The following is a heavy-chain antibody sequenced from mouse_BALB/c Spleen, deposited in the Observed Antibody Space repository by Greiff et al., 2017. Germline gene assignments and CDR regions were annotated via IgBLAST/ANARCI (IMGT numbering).Heavy chain of an antibody. CDR1: GYSFTSYW. V-gene: IGHV1S126*01. J-gene: IGHJ4*01. CDR3: ARGGHYYGPYYYAMDY. Sequence: VQLQQSGPQLVRPGASVKISCKASGYSFTSYWMHWVKQRPGQGLEWIGMIDPSDSETRLNQKFKDKATLTVDKSSSTAYMQLSSPTSEDSAVYYCARGGHYYGPYYYAMDYWGQGTSVTVSS. CDR2: IDPSDSET. D-gene: IGHD1-2*01.